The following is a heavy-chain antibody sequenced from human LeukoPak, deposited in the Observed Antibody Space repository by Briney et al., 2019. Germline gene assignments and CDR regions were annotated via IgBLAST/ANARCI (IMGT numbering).Heavy chain of an antibody. CDR2: ISYDGSNK. CDR1: GFTFSSYG. Sequence: GGSLRLSCAASGFTFSSYGIHWVRQAPGKGLEWVALISYDGSNKYYADSVKGRFTISRDNSKNTLYLQMNSLRAEDTAVYYCAKARGVQADYFDYWGQGTLVTVSS. V-gene: IGHV3-30*18. D-gene: IGHD2-8*01. CDR3: AKARGVQADYFDY. J-gene: IGHJ4*02.